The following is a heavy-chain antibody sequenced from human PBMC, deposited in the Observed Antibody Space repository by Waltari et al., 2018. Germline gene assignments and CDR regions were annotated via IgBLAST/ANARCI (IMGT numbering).Heavy chain of an antibody. Sequence: QVQLLESGPGLVKASETLSLMCNVPGDSMSPYYWSWIRQPAGKGLEWIGRIHSSGKTNYSPSLKSRVTISLDISNNHFSLKLTSVTAADTAMYYCAREHWGAAGRWGQGTVVTVSS. CDR3: AREHWGAAGR. J-gene: IGHJ4*02. D-gene: IGHD3-16*01. CDR2: IHSSGKT. V-gene: IGHV4-4*07. CDR1: GDSMSPYY.